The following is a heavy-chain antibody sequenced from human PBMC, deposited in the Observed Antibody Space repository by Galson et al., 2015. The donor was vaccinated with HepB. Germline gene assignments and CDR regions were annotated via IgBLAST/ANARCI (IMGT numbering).Heavy chain of an antibody. CDR3: AKLYSSNWYGGADY. Sequence: SLRLSCAASGFTFSTYGLTWVRQAPGKGLEWVSGISSGGVNPYYADSVKGRFTISRDYSKNTLYLQMTSLRVEDTAVYYCAKLYSSNWYGGADYWGQGTLVTVSS. CDR2: ISSGGVNP. CDR1: GFTFSTYG. J-gene: IGHJ4*02. V-gene: IGHV3-23*01. D-gene: IGHD6-13*01.